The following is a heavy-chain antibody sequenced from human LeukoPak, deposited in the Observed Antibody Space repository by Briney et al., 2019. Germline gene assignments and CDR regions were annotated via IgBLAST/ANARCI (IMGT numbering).Heavy chain of an antibody. Sequence: LRLSCAASGFTFNSYAMSWIRQHPGKGLEWIGYIYYSGGTYYNPSLKSRVTISVDTSKNQFSLKLSSVTAADTAVYYCARDRGCGGDCYSTYFDYWGQGTLVTVSS. CDR3: ARDRGCGGDCYSTYFDY. CDR2: IYYSGGT. D-gene: IGHD2-21*02. CDR1: GFTFNSYA. V-gene: IGHV4-31*02. J-gene: IGHJ4*02.